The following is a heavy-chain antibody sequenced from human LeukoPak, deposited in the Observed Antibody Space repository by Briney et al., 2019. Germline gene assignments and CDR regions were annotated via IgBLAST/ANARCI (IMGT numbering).Heavy chain of an antibody. CDR3: ARDGNSMNRGVLTLFWHFDL. V-gene: IGHV1-2*02. D-gene: IGHD3-10*01. J-gene: IGHJ2*01. CDR2: INPNSGGT. CDR1: GYTFTGYY. Sequence: EASVKVSCKASGYTFTGYYMHWVRQAPGQGLEWMGWINPNSGGTNYAQKFQGRVTMTRDTSISTAYMELTSLRSDDTAMYYCARDGNSMNRGVLTLFWHFDLWGRGTLVTVSS.